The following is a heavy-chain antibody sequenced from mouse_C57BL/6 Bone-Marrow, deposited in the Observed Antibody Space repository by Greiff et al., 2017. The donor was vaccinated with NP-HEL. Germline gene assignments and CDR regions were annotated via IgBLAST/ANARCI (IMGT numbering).Heavy chain of an antibody. CDR1: GYTFTSYW. D-gene: IGHD1-1*01. J-gene: IGHJ2*01. CDR3: TRKVAAVIEY. V-gene: IGHV1-69*01. CDR2: IDPSDSYT. Sequence: QVQLQQPGAELVMPGASVKLSCKASGYTFTSYWMHWVKQRPGQGLEWIGEIDPSDSYTNYYQKFKGKSILTVDKSSNTSYMQLSSLTSDDSAFYYCTRKVAAVIEYWGQGTTLTVSS.